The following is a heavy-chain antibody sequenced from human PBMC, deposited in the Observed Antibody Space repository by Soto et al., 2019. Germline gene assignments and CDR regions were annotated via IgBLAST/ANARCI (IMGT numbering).Heavy chain of an antibody. CDR1: EFTFSSYG. CDR2: ISYDGSKK. J-gene: IGHJ4*02. D-gene: IGHD3-22*01. CDR3: AKDTYYHDTTGYYVFDY. Sequence: QVQLVESGGGVVQPGRSLTLSCAASEFTFSSYGIHWVRQAPGKGLEWVAVISYDGSKKRYADSVKGRFTISRDNSKNTLHLQMNSLRAEDTAVYYCAKDTYYHDTTGYYVFDYWGQGTLGTVSS. V-gene: IGHV3-30*18.